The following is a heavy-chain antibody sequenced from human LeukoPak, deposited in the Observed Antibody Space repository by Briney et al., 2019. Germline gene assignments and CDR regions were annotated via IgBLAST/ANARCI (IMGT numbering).Heavy chain of an antibody. J-gene: IGHJ6*03. CDR1: GFTFSDYY. CDR3: ARAYSSGSYYYYYYYMDV. Sequence: GGALRLSCAASGFTFSDYYMSWIRQAPGKGLEWVSYIRSSGRTIYYVDAVKGRCTISRDNSKNSLYLQMTSLRAEDTAVYYCARAYSSGSYYYYYYYMDVWGKGTTVTVSS. V-gene: IGHV3-11*01. CDR2: IRSSGRTI. D-gene: IGHD3-22*01.